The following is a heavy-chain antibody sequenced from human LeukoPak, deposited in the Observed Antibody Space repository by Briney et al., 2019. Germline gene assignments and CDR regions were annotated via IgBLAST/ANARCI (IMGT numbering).Heavy chain of an antibody. CDR3: ARVHPDPLYFDY. Sequence: SETLSLTCTVSGGSISSSSYYWGWIRQPPGKGLEWIGYIYHSGSTYYNPSLKSRVAISVDRSKNQFSLKLSSVTAADTAVYYCARVHPDPLYFDYWGQGTLVTVSS. J-gene: IGHJ4*02. CDR1: GGSISSSSYY. V-gene: IGHV4-30-2*01. CDR2: IYHSGST.